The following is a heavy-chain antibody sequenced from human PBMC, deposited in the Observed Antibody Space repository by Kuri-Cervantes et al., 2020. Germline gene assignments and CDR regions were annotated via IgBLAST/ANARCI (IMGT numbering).Heavy chain of an antibody. V-gene: IGHV3-23*01. J-gene: IGHJ4*02. Sequence: GESLKISCAVSGFTFRDSAMSWVRQAPGKGLEWVSSISAGGGSTYYADSVKGRFTISRDNSKNTLYLQMNSLRAEDTAVYYCATDLRYCSGGTCYGILDCWGQGTLVTVSS. CDR3: ATDLRYCSGGTCYGILDC. CDR1: GFTFRDSA. CDR2: ISAGGGST. D-gene: IGHD2-15*01.